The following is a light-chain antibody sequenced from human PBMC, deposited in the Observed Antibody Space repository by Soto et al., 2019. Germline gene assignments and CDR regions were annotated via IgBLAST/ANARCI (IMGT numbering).Light chain of an antibody. Sequence: EIVLTQSPGTLSLSPGERATLSCRASQSVASSYLAWYQQKPGQAPRLIIYGASNRATGTPDRFSGGGSGTEFSLLISRLEADDFVVDYCRQYGRSSFTFGQGTKLEIK. CDR3: RQYGRSSFT. CDR1: QSVASSY. V-gene: IGKV3-20*01. J-gene: IGKJ2*01. CDR2: GAS.